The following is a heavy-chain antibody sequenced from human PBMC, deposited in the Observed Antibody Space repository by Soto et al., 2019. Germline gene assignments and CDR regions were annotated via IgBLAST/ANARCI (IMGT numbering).Heavy chain of an antibody. D-gene: IGHD3-22*01. J-gene: IGHJ4*02. CDR3: ARASYYYDSSGYSVLVPTSFDY. CDR1: GFTFSSYI. V-gene: IGHV3-21*01. CDR2: ISSSSSYI. Sequence: PGGSLRLSCAASGFTFSSYIMNGVRQAPGKGLEWVSSISSSSSYIYYADSVKGRFTISRDNAKNSLYLQMNSLRAEDTAVYYCARASYYYDSSGYSVLVPTSFDYWGQGTLVTVST.